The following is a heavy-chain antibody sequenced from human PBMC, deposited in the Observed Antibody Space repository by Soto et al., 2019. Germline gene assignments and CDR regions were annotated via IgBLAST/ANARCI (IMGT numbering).Heavy chain of an antibody. J-gene: IGHJ4*02. CDR3: AKDGAPRYCSGRSCHPAGAY. CDR1: GFTFSNYS. CDR2: ISHDGSNK. Sequence: ESGGGVVQPGRSLRLSCAGSGFTFSNYSLHWVRQTPGKGLEWVAFISHDGSNKYYADSVKGRFTISRDSSKSTLYLQMDSLRVEDTAVYYCAKDGAPRYCSGRSCHPAGAYWGQGTLVTVSS. V-gene: IGHV3-30*18. D-gene: IGHD2-15*01.